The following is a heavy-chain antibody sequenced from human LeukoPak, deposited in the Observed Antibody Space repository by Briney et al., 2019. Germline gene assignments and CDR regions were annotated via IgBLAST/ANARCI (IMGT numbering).Heavy chain of an antibody. J-gene: IGHJ4*02. CDR1: RFTFSNNW. CDR3: TRGGEDASSWYQDFDY. CDR2: IRSKAYGGTT. V-gene: IGHV3-49*04. Sequence: PPGGSLRLSCAASRFTFSNNWMSWVPQAPGKGLEGVGFIRSKAYGGTTEYAASVKGRFTISRDDSKSIAYLQMSSLKTEDTAVYYCTRGGEDASSWYQDFDYWGQGTLVTVSS. D-gene: IGHD6-13*01.